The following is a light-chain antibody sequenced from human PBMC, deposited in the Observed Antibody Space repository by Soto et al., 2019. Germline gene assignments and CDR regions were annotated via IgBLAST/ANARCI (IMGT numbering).Light chain of an antibody. V-gene: IGKV4-1*01. CDR1: QTILYGPNNKNY. CDR2: WAS. CDR3: QQYYNAPQN. J-gene: IGKJ1*01. Sequence: DIVMTQSPDSLAVSLGERATINCKSSQTILYGPNNKNYLAWYQQKPGQPPKLLIYWASTRESGVPDRFSGSVSEPDFTLTISSLQAEDVAVYYCQQYYNAPQNFGQGTKVEIK.